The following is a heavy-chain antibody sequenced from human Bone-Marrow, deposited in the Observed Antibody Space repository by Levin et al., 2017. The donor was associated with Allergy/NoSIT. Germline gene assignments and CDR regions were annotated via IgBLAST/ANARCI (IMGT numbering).Heavy chain of an antibody. CDR3: AKESVPSQLWLRCSGGSGYPHFDY. J-gene: IGHJ4*02. D-gene: IGHD2-15*01. CDR1: GFTFSSYA. Sequence: GGSLRLSCAASGFTFSSYAMSWVRQAPGKGLEWVSAISGSGGSTYYADSVKGRFTISRDNSKNTLYLQMNSLRAEDTAVYYCAKESVPSQLWLRCSGGSGYPHFDYWGQGTLVTVSS. V-gene: IGHV3-23*01. CDR2: ISGSGGST.